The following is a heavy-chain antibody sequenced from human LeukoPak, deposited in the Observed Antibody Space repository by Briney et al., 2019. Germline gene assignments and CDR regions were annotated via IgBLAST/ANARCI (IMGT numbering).Heavy chain of an antibody. D-gene: IGHD3-16*01. CDR2: IYYTGNT. Sequence: SETLSLTCSVSGGSISSSTSYWGWIRQPPGKGLEWIANIYYTGNTYYNPSLRRRDTIYVDMPINQFSLKVRSLTPADTAVYYCARHPDYYDGPPGYWGQGILVTVSS. CDR1: GGSISSSTSY. J-gene: IGHJ4*02. V-gene: IGHV4-39*01. CDR3: ARHPDYYDGPPGY.